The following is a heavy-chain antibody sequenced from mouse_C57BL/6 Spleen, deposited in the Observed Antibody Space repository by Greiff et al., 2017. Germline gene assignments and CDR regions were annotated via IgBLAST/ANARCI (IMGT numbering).Heavy chain of an antibody. CDR3: ATYSNYVGYFDY. D-gene: IGHD2-5*01. V-gene: IGHV1-55*01. J-gene: IGHJ2*01. Sequence: QVQLQQSGAELVKPGASVKMSCKASGYTFTSYWITWVKQRPGQGLEWIGDIYPGSGSTNYNEKFKSKATLTVDTSSSTAYMQLSSLTSEDSAVYYCATYSNYVGYFDYWGQGTTLTVSS. CDR2: IYPGSGST. CDR1: GYTFTSYW.